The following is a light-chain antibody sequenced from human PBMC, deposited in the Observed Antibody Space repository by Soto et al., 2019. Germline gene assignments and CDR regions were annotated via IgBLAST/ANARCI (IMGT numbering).Light chain of an antibody. CDR1: QSVSSSY. Sequence: EIVLTQSPGTLSLSPGERATLSCRASQSVSSSYIAWYQQKPGQAPRFLIYGVSIRVTGIPDRFSGSGSGTDFTLTISRLEPEDFAVYYCQQYGRSLTFGQGTRLEIK. CDR2: GVS. V-gene: IGKV3-20*01. CDR3: QQYGRSLT. J-gene: IGKJ5*01.